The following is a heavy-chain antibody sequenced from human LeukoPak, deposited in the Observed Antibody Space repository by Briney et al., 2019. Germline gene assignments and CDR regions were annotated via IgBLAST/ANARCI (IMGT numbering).Heavy chain of an antibody. V-gene: IGHV4-59*08. CDR1: GGSISSYH. D-gene: IGHD6-13*01. Sequence: SETLSLTCTVSGGSISSYHWNWIRQPPGKGLEWIGYIYYSGSTNYNPSLMSRLTISIDTSKNQFSLKLSSVTAADTAVYYCARAISSSWYFDYWGQGTLVSVSS. J-gene: IGHJ4*02. CDR2: IYYSGST. CDR3: ARAISSSWYFDY.